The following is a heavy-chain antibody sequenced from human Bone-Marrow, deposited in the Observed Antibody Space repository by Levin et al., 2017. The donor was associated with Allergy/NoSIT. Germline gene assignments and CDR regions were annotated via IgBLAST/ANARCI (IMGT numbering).Heavy chain of an antibody. CDR1: GFSFKIYW. CDR3: TRALLRWFDKAADS. J-gene: IGHJ5*01. D-gene: IGHD4-23*01. CDR2: IKEDGSGT. Sequence: GESLKISCAASGFSFKIYWMSWFRQAPGKGLELVANIKEDGSGTYYMDSVRGRFTISRDNAKDALYLHMNSLRIEDTAIYYCTRALLRWFDKAADSWGQGTLVTVSS. V-gene: IGHV3-7*01.